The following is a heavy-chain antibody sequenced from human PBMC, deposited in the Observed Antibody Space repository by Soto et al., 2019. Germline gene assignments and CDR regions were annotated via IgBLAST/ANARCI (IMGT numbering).Heavy chain of an antibody. CDR2: ISSSSLYI. J-gene: IGHJ6*02. V-gene: IGHV3-21*01. CDR3: ARANYDVWSGSSNYFGMDV. D-gene: IGHD3-3*01. CDR1: GFTFSNYT. Sequence: EVQLVESGGGLVKPGGSLRVSCAASGFTFSNYTMNWVRQAPGKGLEWVSAISSSSLYIYYADSVEGRFTISRDNAKKSLYLQMNSLGAEDTAVYYCARANYDVWSGSSNYFGMDVWGQGTAVTVSS.